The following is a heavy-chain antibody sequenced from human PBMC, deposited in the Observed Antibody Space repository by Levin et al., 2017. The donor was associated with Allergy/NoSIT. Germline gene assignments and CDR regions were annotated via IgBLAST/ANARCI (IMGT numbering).Heavy chain of an antibody. Sequence: GGSLRLSCAASGFNFSSHGMHWVRQAPGKGLEWVAVVSYDGINKYYADSVKDRFTISRDNSKNTLSLRMNSLRAEDTAVYYCAKDPRYDILTGYHSYYYYGMDVWGQGTTVTVS. J-gene: IGHJ6*02. V-gene: IGHV3-30*18. D-gene: IGHD3-9*01. CDR3: AKDPRYDILTGYHSYYYYGMDV. CDR2: VSYDGINK. CDR1: GFNFSSHG.